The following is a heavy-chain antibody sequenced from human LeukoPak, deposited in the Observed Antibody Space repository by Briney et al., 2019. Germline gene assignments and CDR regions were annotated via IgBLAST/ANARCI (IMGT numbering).Heavy chain of an antibody. V-gene: IGHV3-43D*03. D-gene: IGHD3-22*01. CDR3: AKADSSGYYNVGDY. CDR1: GFTFDDYA. Sequence: GGSLRLSCAASGFTFDDYAMHWVRQAPGKGLEWVSLISWDGGSTYYADSVKGRFTISRDNSKNSLYLQMSSLRAEDTALYYCAKADSSGYYNVGDYWGQGTLVTVSS. J-gene: IGHJ4*02. CDR2: ISWDGGST.